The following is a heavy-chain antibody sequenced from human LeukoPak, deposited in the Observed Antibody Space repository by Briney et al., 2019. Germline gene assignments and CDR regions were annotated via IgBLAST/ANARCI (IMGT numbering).Heavy chain of an antibody. CDR2: ISSSGSTI. CDR3: ARDLSRGTYYYDE. J-gene: IGHJ4*02. D-gene: IGHD3-22*01. V-gene: IGHV3-48*03. CDR1: GFTFSTYE. Sequence: GGSLRLSCAASGFTFSTYEMTWVRQSPGKGLEWVSYISSSGSTIYYADPVKGRFTISRDNARNSLYLQMNSLRAEDTALYHCARDLSRGTYYYDEWGQGTLVTVSS.